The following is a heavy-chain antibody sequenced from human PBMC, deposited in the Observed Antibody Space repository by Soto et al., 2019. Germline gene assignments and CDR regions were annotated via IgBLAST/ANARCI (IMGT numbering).Heavy chain of an antibody. J-gene: IGHJ4*02. CDR3: AQRTVTTFDY. CDR2: IYWDGDK. D-gene: IGHD4-17*01. V-gene: IGHV2-5*02. CDR1: GFSLSTSGVG. Sequence: QITLKESGPTLVKPTQTLTLTCTFSGFSLSTSGVGVGWISQPPGKALEWLALIYWDGDKRYSPSLKSRLTITKDTSTNQVVLTMTNLDPEDTDTYYCAQRTVTTFDYWGQGTLVTVSS.